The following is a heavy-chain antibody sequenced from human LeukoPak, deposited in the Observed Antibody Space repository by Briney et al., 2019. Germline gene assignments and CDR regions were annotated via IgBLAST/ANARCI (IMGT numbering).Heavy chain of an antibody. D-gene: IGHD1-7*01. CDR3: ARPLGSGTTLSYFDY. CDR2: IIPIFGTA. J-gene: IGHJ4*02. CDR1: GYTFTSYG. V-gene: IGHV1-69*13. Sequence: SVKVSCKASGYTFTSYGISWVRQAPGQGLEWMGGIIPIFGTANYAQKFQGRVTITADESTSTAYMELSSLRSEDTAVYYCARPLGSGTTLSYFDYWGQGTLVTVSS.